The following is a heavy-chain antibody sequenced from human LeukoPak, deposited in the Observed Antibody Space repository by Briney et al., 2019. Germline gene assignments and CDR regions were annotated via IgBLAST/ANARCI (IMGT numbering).Heavy chain of an antibody. CDR1: GFTFSNAW. J-gene: IGHJ4*02. Sequence: PGGSLRLSCAASGFTFSNAWMSWVRQAPGKGLEWVGRIKSKTDGGTTNYAAPVKGGFTISRDDSKNTLYLQMNSLKTEDTAVYYCTTSDCSSTSCYRVRFDYWGQGTLVTVSS. D-gene: IGHD2-2*02. V-gene: IGHV3-15*01. CDR2: IKSKTDGGTT. CDR3: TTSDCSSTSCYRVRFDY.